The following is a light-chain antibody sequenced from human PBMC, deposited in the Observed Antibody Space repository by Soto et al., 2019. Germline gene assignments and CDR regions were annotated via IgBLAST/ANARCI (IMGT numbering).Light chain of an antibody. V-gene: IGLV1-40*01. CDR3: QSYDSSLSGYV. CDR2: GNT. J-gene: IGLJ1*01. Sequence: QSVLKQPPSVSGAPGQRVTMSCTGSRSNIGAGYDVHWYQQRPGTAPKLLISGNTNRPSGVPDRFSGSKSGTSASLAITGLQAEDEADYYCQSYDSSLSGYVFGTGTKVTVL. CDR1: RSNIGAGYD.